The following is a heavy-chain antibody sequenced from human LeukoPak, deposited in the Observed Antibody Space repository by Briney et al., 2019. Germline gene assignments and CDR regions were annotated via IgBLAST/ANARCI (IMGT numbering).Heavy chain of an antibody. D-gene: IGHD2-8*01. Sequence: PGGSLRLSCAASGFTFSSYAMGWVRQAPGKGLEWVSAITGSGGGTYYADSVKGRFTISRDNSENTLYLQMNSQRAEDTAIYYCAKAPGTNYRSYFDYWGQGTLSPSPQ. CDR3: AKAPGTNYRSYFDY. CDR2: ITGSGGGT. V-gene: IGHV3-23*01. CDR1: GFTFSSYA. J-gene: IGHJ4*02.